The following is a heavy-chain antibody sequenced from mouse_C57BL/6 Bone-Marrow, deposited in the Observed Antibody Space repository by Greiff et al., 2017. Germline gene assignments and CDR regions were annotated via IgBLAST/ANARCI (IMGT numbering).Heavy chain of an antibody. CDR3: ARDDGYFYWYFDV. J-gene: IGHJ1*03. D-gene: IGHD2-3*01. V-gene: IGHV1-50*01. CDR2: IDPSDSYT. Sequence: QVPLQQPGAELVKPGASVKLSCKASGYTFTSYWMQWVKQRPGQGLEWIGEIDPSDSYTNYNQKFKGKATLTVDTSSSTAYMQLRSLTSEDSAVYYCARDDGYFYWYFDVWGTGTTVTVSS. CDR1: GYTFTSYW.